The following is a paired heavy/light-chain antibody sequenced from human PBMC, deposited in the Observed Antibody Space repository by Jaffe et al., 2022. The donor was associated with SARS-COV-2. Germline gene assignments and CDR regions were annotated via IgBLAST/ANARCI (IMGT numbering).Heavy chain of an antibody. CDR1: GSSISRDYY. J-gene: IGHJ5*02. CDR2: IYDSESV. D-gene: IGHD3-10*01. Sequence: VQLQESGPGLVKPSETLSLTCTVSGSSISRDYYWGWIRQPPGKGLEWIGIIYDSESVYYNPSLKGRVTISIDTAMNQLSLKLSSVTAPDTAVYYCARGSITYGSGTPNWFDPWGQGTLVTVSS. CDR3: ARGSITYGSGTPNWFDP. V-gene: IGHV4-38-2*02.
Light chain of an antibody. Sequence: QSVLTQPPSVSAAPGQKVTISCSGSSSNIGFNYVSWYHQVPGAAPKLLIYDNNKRPSGIPDRFSGSKSGTSATLGITGLQTGDEADYYCGTWDNSLYTGVFGGGTKLTVL. CDR3: GTWDNSLYTGV. V-gene: IGLV1-51*01. CDR2: DNN. CDR1: SSNIGFNY. J-gene: IGLJ2*01.